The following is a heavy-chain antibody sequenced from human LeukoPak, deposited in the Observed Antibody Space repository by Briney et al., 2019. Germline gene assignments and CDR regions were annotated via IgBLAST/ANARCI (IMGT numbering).Heavy chain of an antibody. Sequence: GGSLRLSCAASGFTFSSYAMSWVRQAPGKGLEWVSYISSSGSTIYYADSVKGRFTISRDNAKNSLYLQMNSLRAEDTAVYYCALDSSGYYSEYFQHWGQGTLVTVSS. CDR3: ALDSSGYYSEYFQH. D-gene: IGHD3-22*01. V-gene: IGHV3-48*04. J-gene: IGHJ1*01. CDR1: GFTFSSYA. CDR2: ISSSGSTI.